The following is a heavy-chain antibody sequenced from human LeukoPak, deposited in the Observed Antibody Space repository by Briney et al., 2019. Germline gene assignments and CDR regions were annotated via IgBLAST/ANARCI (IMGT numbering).Heavy chain of an antibody. Sequence: PGGSLRLSCAASGFTFSSYSMNWVRQAPGKGLEWVSSISSSSSYIYYADSVKGRFTISRDNAKNSLYLQMNSLRAEDTAVYYCARDRSGSYPEGWFXXWGQGTLVT. V-gene: IGHV3-21*01. CDR3: ARDRSGSYPEGWFXX. CDR2: ISSSSSYI. CDR1: GFTFSSYS. J-gene: IGHJ5*02. D-gene: IGHD1-26*01.